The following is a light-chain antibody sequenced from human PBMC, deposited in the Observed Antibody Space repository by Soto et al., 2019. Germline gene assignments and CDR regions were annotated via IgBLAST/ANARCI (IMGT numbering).Light chain of an antibody. J-gene: IGKJ4*01. V-gene: IGKV3D-15*01. CDR2: GAS. CDR3: QQYNNWPPRT. CDR1: QNIDNN. Sequence: EIVMTQSPATLSVSPGDRVTLSCRASQNIDNNLAWYQQRPGQPPRLLIYGASTRANGIPARFSGSGSGTEFTLTISSLQSEDFAVYCCQQYNNWPPRTFGGGTKVDIK.